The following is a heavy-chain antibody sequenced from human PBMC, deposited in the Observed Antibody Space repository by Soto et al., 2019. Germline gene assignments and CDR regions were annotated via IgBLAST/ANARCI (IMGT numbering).Heavy chain of an antibody. Sequence: PGGSLRLSCAASGFTFSSYAMHWVRQAPGKGLEWVAVISYDGSNKCYADSVKGRFTISRDNSKNTLYLQMNSLRAEDTAVYYCARDAESGRIRLWPRPGSIDYWGQGTLVTVSS. CDR2: ISYDGSNK. D-gene: IGHD5-18*01. J-gene: IGHJ4*02. V-gene: IGHV3-30-3*01. CDR3: ARDAESGRIRLWPRPGSIDY. CDR1: GFTFSSYA.